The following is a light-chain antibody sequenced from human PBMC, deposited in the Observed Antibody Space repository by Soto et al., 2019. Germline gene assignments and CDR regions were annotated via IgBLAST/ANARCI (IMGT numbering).Light chain of an antibody. Sequence: QAVVTQPPSASGTPGQRVTISCSGSSSNIGTNYVYWYQQLPGTAPKLLIYSNNQRPSGVPDRFSGPKSGTSASLAISGLRSEDEADYYCAAWDDSLRGPVFGGGTKVTVL. V-gene: IGLV1-47*02. CDR3: AAWDDSLRGPV. CDR2: SNN. CDR1: SSNIGTNY. J-gene: IGLJ2*01.